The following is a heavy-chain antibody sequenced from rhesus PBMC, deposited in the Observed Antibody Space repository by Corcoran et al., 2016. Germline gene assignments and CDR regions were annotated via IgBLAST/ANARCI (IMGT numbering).Heavy chain of an antibody. J-gene: IGHJ4*01. CDR3: AREGSSWSGGLDY. Sequence: EVQLVESGGGLAKPGGSLRLSCAASGFSFSDYYMYWVRQAPGKGLECVSGISYTGGCTSYADSVEGKFTISREKAKNTLYLQMDSLRAEDTAVYYCAREGSSWSGGLDYWGQGVLVTVSS. V-gene: IGHV3S18*01. CDR2: ISYTGGCT. D-gene: IGHD6-13*01. CDR1: GFSFSDYY.